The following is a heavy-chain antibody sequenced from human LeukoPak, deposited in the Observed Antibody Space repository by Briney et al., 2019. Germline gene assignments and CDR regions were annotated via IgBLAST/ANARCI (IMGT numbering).Heavy chain of an antibody. V-gene: IGHV3-9*01. Sequence: GGSLRLSCAASGFTFDDYAMHWVRQAPGKGLEWVSGISWNSGSIGYADSVKGRFTISRDNAKNSLYLQMNSLRAEDTALYYCAKGMTTVTGENAFDIWGQGTMVTASS. CDR1: GFTFDDYA. CDR2: ISWNSGSI. CDR3: AKGMTTVTGENAFDI. D-gene: IGHD4-17*01. J-gene: IGHJ3*02.